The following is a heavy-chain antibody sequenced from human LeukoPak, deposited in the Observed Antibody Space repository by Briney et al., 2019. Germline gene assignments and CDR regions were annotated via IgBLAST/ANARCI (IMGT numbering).Heavy chain of an antibody. D-gene: IGHD2-15*01. Sequence: SETLSLTCTVFGGSNSTYYWSWIRQPAGKGLEWIGRIYTSGSTNYNPSLKSRVTMSVDTSKNQFSLKLSSVTAADTAVYYCARELVDWFDPWGQGTLVTVSS. J-gene: IGHJ5*02. CDR1: GGSNSTYY. CDR3: ARELVDWFDP. CDR2: IYTSGST. V-gene: IGHV4-4*07.